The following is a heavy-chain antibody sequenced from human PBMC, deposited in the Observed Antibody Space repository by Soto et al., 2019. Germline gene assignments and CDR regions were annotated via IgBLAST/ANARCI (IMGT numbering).Heavy chain of an antibody. J-gene: IGHJ4*02. CDR1: GFTFSAYD. D-gene: IGHD6-19*01. CDR3: ARDGTGWTGGDH. Sequence: PGGSLRLSCAASGFTFSAYDMHWVRQAPGKRLEWVAVLWRDGSKVYYADSVKGRFIISRDNSKNPLYLEMNSLRVEDTAVYYCARDGTGWTGGDHWGQGTLVTVSS. V-gene: IGHV3-33*01. CDR2: LWRDGSKV.